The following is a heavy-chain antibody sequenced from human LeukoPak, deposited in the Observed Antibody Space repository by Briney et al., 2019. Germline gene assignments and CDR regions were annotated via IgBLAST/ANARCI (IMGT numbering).Heavy chain of an antibody. V-gene: IGHV4-38-2*02. CDR3: ARAGSVDWFDP. J-gene: IGHJ5*02. CDR2: IYHSGST. D-gene: IGHD3-10*01. Sequence: PSETLSLTCTVSGYSISSGYYWGWIRQPPGKGLEWIGSIYHSGSTYYNPSLKSRVTISVDTYKNQFSLKLSSVTAADTAVYYCARAGSVDWFDPWGQGTLVTVSS. CDR1: GYSISSGYY.